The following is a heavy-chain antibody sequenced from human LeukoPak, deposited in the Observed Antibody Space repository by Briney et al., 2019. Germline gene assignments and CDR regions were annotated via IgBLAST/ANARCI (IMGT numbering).Heavy chain of an antibody. D-gene: IGHD7-27*01. Sequence: GGSLRLSCAASGFPFSSYEINSVRQAPGKGLEWVSSISSGGSYIYYAGSLKGRFTISRDNAKNSLYLQMNSLRAEDTAVYYCARAAKLGRAYSFDIWGQGTMVTVSS. CDR2: ISSGGSYI. CDR3: ARAAKLGRAYSFDI. CDR1: GFPFSSYE. J-gene: IGHJ3*02. V-gene: IGHV3-21*01.